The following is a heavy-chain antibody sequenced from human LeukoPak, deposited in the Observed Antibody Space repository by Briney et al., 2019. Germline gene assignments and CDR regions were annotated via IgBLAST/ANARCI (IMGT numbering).Heavy chain of an antibody. CDR1: GFTFDDYG. D-gene: IGHD6-13*01. V-gene: IGHV3-20*04. Sequence: GGSLRLSCAASGFTFDDYGMSWVRQAPGKGLEWVSGINWNGGSAGYADSVKGRFTISRDTAKNSLYLQVNSLRAEDTALYYCARGVGSNWFIYFQYWGQGTLVTVSS. J-gene: IGHJ1*01. CDR3: ARGVGSNWFIYFQY. CDR2: INWNGGSA.